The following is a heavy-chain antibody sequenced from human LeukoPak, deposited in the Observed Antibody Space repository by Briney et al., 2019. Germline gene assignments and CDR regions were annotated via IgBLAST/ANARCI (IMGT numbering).Heavy chain of an antibody. V-gene: IGHV4-39*07. CDR3: ARTDYDILTGYWTYAFDI. J-gene: IGHJ3*02. CDR2: IYYSGST. D-gene: IGHD3-9*01. CDR1: GGSISSSSYY. Sequence: PSETLSLTCTVSGGSISSSSYYWGWIRQPPGKGLEWIGSIYYSGSTYYNPSLKSRVTISVDTSKNQFSLKLSSVTAADTAVYYCARTDYDILTGYWTYAFDIWGQGTMVTVSS.